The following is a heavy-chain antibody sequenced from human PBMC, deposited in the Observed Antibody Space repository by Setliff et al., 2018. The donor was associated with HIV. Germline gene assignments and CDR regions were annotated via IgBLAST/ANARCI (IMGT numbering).Heavy chain of an antibody. V-gene: IGHV1-8*02. CDR2: MNPNSGNT. CDR1: GYTFSSFD. Sequence: ASVKSCKASGYTFSSFDINWVRQATGQGLEWMGWMNPNSGNTGYAQTFQGRVTMTRDTSISTAYMELNNLKFEDTAVYYCARARRDSYDRGRRNHYYIDVWGKGTTVTVSS. J-gene: IGHJ6*03. D-gene: IGHD3-22*01. CDR3: ARARRDSYDRGRRNHYYIDV.